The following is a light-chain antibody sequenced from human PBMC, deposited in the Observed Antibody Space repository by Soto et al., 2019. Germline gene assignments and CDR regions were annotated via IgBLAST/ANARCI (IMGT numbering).Light chain of an antibody. Sequence: EIVMTQSPATLSVSPGERATLSCRASQSVSSNFAWYQQKPGHAPRLLIYGASTRATGIPARFSGGGSGTEFTLTISSLQSEDFAVYYCQQYNNWPLYTFGQGTKLEIK. V-gene: IGKV3-15*01. CDR1: QSVSSN. CDR3: QQYNNWPLYT. J-gene: IGKJ2*01. CDR2: GAS.